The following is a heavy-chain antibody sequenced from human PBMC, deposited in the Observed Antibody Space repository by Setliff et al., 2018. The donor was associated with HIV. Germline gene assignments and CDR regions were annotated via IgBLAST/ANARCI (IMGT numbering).Heavy chain of an antibody. D-gene: IGHD6-25*01. V-gene: IGHV3-23*01. J-gene: IGHJ4*02. Sequence: GGSLRLSCVASGFTFSSYAMSWVRQAPGKGLEWVSAISGSGGSTYYADSVKGRFTISRDNSKNTLYLQMNSLRAEDTAVYYCAKDVGEADTNDYWGQGTLVTVSS. CDR1: GFTFSSYA. CDR2: ISGSGGST. CDR3: AKDVGEADTNDY.